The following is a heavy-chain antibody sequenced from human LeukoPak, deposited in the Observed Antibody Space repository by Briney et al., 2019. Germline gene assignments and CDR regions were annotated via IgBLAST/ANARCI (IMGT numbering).Heavy chain of an antibody. CDR3: ARDFGFSPSSGYSFDY. Sequence: GGSLTLSCAASGFTFRSYGMHWVRQAPGKGLEWVAVIWYDGSNKDYADSVKGRFNISRDNSKNTVYLQMNSLRAEDTAVYYCARDFGFSPSSGYSFDYWGQGALVTVSS. D-gene: IGHD3-22*01. V-gene: IGHV3-33*01. J-gene: IGHJ4*02. CDR1: GFTFRSYG. CDR2: IWYDGSNK.